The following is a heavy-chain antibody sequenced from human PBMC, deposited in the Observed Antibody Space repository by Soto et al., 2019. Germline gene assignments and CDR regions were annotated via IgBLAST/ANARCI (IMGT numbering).Heavy chain of an antibody. J-gene: IGHJ4*02. D-gene: IGHD3-10*01. V-gene: IGHV3-48*03. CDR3: ARHRGGLDY. Sequence: GGSLRLSCAASGFTFSLYEMNWVRQAPGKGLEWVSYISSIGTTIYYADSVRGRFTISRDDAKNSLFLHMNSLRAEDTAVYYCARHRGGLDYWGQGALVTVSS. CDR2: ISSIGTTI. CDR1: GFTFSLYE.